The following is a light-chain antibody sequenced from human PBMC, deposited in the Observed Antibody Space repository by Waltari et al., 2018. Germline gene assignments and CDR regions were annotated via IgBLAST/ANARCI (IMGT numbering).Light chain of an antibody. CDR3: CSYAGSYTYVV. Sequence: QSALTQPRSVSGSPGQSVTIPCTGTSSDVGGYNYVSWYQQHPGKAPKLMIYDVSKRPSGVPDRFSGSKSGNTASLIISGLQAEDEADYYCCSYAGSYTYVVFGGGTKLTVL. V-gene: IGLV2-11*01. CDR1: SSDVGGYNY. CDR2: DVS. J-gene: IGLJ2*01.